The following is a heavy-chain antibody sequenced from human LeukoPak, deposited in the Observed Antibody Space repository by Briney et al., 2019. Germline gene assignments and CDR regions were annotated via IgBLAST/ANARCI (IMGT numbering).Heavy chain of an antibody. D-gene: IGHD1-1*01. Sequence: ASVKVSCKASGYTFTSYPMHWVRKSPGQALEGMGIINPSGGTTSYAQKFQGRVTMTRDTSTSTVYMELSSLRSEDTAVYYCARDAPGIRPWGQGTLVTVSS. CDR1: GYTFTSYP. CDR3: ARDAPGIRP. CDR2: INPSGGTT. V-gene: IGHV1-46*01. J-gene: IGHJ4*02.